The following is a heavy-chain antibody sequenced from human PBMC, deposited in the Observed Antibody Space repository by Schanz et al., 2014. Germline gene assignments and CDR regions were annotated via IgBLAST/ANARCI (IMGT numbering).Heavy chain of an antibody. CDR3: AKCDFWSGWYFDY. J-gene: IGHJ4*02. V-gene: IGHV3-33*06. CDR2: IWYDGNNK. D-gene: IGHD3-3*01. CDR1: GFTFSAYG. Sequence: QVQLVESGGGVVQPGRSLRLSCAASGFTFSAYGMHWVRQAPGKGLEWVAVIWYDGNNKYYADSVKGRFTISRDNSKNTLYLQMNSLRAEDTAVYYCAKCDFWSGWYFDYWGQGTLVTVSS.